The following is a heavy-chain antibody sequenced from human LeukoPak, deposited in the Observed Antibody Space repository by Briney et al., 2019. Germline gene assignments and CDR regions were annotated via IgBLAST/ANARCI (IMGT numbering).Heavy chain of an antibody. CDR2: IYTSGST. Sequence: SQTLSLTCTVSGGSISSGSYYWSWIRQPAGKGLEWVGRIYTSGSTNYNPSLKSRVTISVDTSKNQFSLKLSSVTAADTAVYYCARTKYDFWSGTYYFDYWGQGTLVTVSS. D-gene: IGHD3-3*01. V-gene: IGHV4-61*02. J-gene: IGHJ4*02. CDR3: ARTKYDFWSGTYYFDY. CDR1: GGSISSGSYY.